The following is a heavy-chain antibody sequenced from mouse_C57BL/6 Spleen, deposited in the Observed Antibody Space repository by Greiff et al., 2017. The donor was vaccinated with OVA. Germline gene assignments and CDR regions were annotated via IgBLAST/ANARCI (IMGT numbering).Heavy chain of an antibody. Sequence: QVQLQQSGPELVKPGASVKISCKASGYAFSSSWMNWVKQRPGQGLEWIGRIYPGDGDTNYNGKFKGQATLTADKSSSTAYMQLSSLTSEDSAVYYGARWGTTVPWFAYWGQGTLVTVSA. CDR3: ARWGTTVPWFAY. D-gene: IGHD1-1*01. CDR2: IYPGDGDT. V-gene: IGHV1-82*01. CDR1: GYAFSSSW. J-gene: IGHJ3*01.